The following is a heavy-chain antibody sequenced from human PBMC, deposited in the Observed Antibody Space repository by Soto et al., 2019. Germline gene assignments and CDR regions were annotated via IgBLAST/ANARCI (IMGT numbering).Heavy chain of an antibody. V-gene: IGHV4-61*01. CDR2: IYYSGST. J-gene: IGHJ6*02. CDR1: GGSVSSGSYY. D-gene: IGHD3-3*01. CDR3: ARDTPYDFWSGYPYYYYGMDV. Sequence: AETLSLTCTVSGGSVSSGSYYWSWIRQPPGKGLEWIGYIYYSGSTNYNPSLKSRVTISVDTSKNQFSLKLSSVTAADTAVYCCARDTPYDFWSGYPYYYYGMDVWGQGTTVTVSS.